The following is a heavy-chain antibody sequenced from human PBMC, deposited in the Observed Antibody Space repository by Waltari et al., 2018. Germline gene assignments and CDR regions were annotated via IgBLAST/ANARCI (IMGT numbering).Heavy chain of an antibody. J-gene: IGHJ6*04. CDR1: GGSISSYY. Sequence: QVQLQESGPGLVKPSETLSLTCTVSGGSISSYYWSWIRQPPGKGLEWIGYIYYSGSTNYTPSLKSRVTISVDTSKNQFSLKLSSVTAADTAVYYCARHTTTYDFWSGPSDVWGKGTTVTISS. CDR2: IYYSGST. V-gene: IGHV4-59*08. D-gene: IGHD3-3*01. CDR3: ARHTTTYDFWSGPSDV.